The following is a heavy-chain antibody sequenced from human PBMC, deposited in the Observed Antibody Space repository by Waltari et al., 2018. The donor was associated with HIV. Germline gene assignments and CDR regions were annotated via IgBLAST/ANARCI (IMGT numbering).Heavy chain of an antibody. Sequence: EVQLVESGGDLVQPGRSLRLSCAASGFTFDDYAMHWGRQAPGKGLEWVSGMNWNSENIGYADSVKGRFTISRDHAKNSLYLQMNSLRPEDTALYYCAKAYDSSGFQYYFDYWGQGTLVTVSS. CDR3: AKAYDSSGFQYYFDY. V-gene: IGHV3-9*01. J-gene: IGHJ4*02. CDR1: GFTFDDYA. CDR2: MNWNSENI. D-gene: IGHD3-22*01.